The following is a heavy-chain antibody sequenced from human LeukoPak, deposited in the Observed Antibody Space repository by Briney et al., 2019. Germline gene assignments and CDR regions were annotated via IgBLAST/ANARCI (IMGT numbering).Heavy chain of an antibody. V-gene: IGHV3-23*01. CDR1: GFTFSSYA. J-gene: IGHJ4*02. D-gene: IGHD2-2*01. CDR2: ISGSGGST. CDR3: AKCRSEVPAAINY. Sequence: GGSLRLSCAASGFTFSSYAMSWVRQAPGKGLEWVSAISGSGGSTYYADSVKGRFTISRDNSKNTLYLQMNSLRAEDTAVLYCAKCRSEVPAAINYWGGRTKVTVSS.